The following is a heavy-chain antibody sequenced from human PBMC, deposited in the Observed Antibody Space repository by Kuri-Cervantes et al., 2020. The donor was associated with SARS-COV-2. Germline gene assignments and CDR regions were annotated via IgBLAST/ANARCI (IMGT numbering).Heavy chain of an antibody. V-gene: IGHV3-21*01. J-gene: IGHJ4*02. Sequence: GESLKISCAASGFTFSSYSMNWVRQAPGKGLEWVSFISSSSSYIYYADSVKGRFTISRDNAKNSLYLQMNSLRAEDTAVYYCAREREAGCSTSCSYYFDYWGQGTLVTVSS. CDR1: GFTFSSYS. CDR3: AREREAGCSTSCSYYFDY. CDR2: ISSSSSYI. D-gene: IGHD2-2*01.